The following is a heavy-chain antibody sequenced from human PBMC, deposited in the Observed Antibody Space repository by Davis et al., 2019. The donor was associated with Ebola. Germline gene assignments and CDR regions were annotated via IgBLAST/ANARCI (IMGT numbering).Heavy chain of an antibody. V-gene: IGHV3-23*01. CDR1: GFTFSSYA. Sequence: GESLKISCAASGFTFSSYAMTWVRQAPGKGLEWVSGISSSGTTTYYVDSVKGRFTISRDNSKNTLYLQMNSLRAEDTAVYYCARGGSGPDYRLDYWGQGTLVTVSS. CDR3: ARGGSGPDYRLDY. D-gene: IGHD3-10*01. J-gene: IGHJ4*02. CDR2: ISSSGTTT.